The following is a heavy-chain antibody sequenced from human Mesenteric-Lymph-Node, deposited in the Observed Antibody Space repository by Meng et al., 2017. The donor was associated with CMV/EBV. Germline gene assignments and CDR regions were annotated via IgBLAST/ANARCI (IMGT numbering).Heavy chain of an antibody. CDR1: GFTFSSYS. CDR3: AKSLVGGSSYYYYGMDV. CDR2: ISSSSSYI. V-gene: IGHV3-21*04. J-gene: IGHJ6*02. D-gene: IGHD6-13*01. Sequence: GESLKISCAASGFTFSSYSMNWVRQAPGKGLEWVSSISSSSSYIYYADSVKGRFTISRDNSKNTLYLQMNSLRAEDTAVYYCAKSLVGGSSYYYYGMDVWGQGTTVTVSS.